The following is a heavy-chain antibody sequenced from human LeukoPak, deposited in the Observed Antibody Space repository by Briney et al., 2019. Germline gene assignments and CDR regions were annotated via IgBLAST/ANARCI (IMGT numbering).Heavy chain of an antibody. CDR1: GYSISSGYY. CDR3: ARDGGGMIFGVVIMREHLYEDYYYYMDV. CDR2: IYHSGST. J-gene: IGHJ6*03. D-gene: IGHD3-3*01. Sequence: KPSETLSLTCTVSGYSISSGYYWGWIRQPPGKGLEWIGSIYHSGSTYYNPSLKSRVTISVDTSKNQFSLKLSSVTAADTAVYYCARDGGGMIFGVVIMREHLYEDYYYYMDVWGKGTTVTISS. V-gene: IGHV4-38-2*02.